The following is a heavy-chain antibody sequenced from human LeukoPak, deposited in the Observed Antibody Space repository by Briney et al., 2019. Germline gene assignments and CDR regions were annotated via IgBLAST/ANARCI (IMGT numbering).Heavy chain of an antibody. J-gene: IGHJ4*02. Sequence: GGSLRLSCAASEFSVGSNYMTWVRQAPGKGLEWVSLIYSGGSTYYADSVKGRFTISRDNSKNTLYHQMNSLRAEDTAVYYCAKAAYYYGSSGYSFDYWGQGTLVTVSS. V-gene: IGHV3-66*01. CDR1: EFSVGSNY. CDR3: AKAAYYYGSSGYSFDY. CDR2: IYSGGST. D-gene: IGHD3-22*01.